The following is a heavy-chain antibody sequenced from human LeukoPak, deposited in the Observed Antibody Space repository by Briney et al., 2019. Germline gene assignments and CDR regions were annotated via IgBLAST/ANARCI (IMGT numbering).Heavy chain of an antibody. CDR1: GGSISSYC. Sequence: PSETLSLTCTVSGGSISSYCWSWIRQPPGKGLEWIGYIYYSGSTNYNPSLKSRVTISVDTSKNQFSLKLSSVTAADTAVYYCARLNSGRIDYWGQGTLVTVSS. CDR2: IYYSGST. CDR3: ARLNSGRIDY. D-gene: IGHD3-10*01. V-gene: IGHV4-59*08. J-gene: IGHJ4*02.